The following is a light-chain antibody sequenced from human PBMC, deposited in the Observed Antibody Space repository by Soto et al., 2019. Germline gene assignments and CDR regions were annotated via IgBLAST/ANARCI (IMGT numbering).Light chain of an antibody. Sequence: EIVLTQSPATLSSFRGDRVTLSCRASQYINTRLAWYQHRPGQAPRLLIYQTSIRAAGIPARFSASGTGTDFTLTISDVQPVDFAVYYCHQRQSWPRTFGQGTKWIS. CDR2: QTS. V-gene: IGKV3-11*01. CDR1: QYINTR. J-gene: IGKJ1*01. CDR3: HQRQSWPRT.